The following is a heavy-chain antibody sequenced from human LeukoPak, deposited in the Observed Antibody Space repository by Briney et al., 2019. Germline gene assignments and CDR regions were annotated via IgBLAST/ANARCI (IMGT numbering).Heavy chain of an antibody. CDR2: ISYDGSSR. CDR1: GFSFSNYP. Sequence: QPGGSLRLSCAASGFSFSNYPMQWVRQAPGKGLEWVATISYDGSSRYSAASVKGRFTISRDNSKNTLSLQMNSLRVEDTAMYYCARDGDTAMVSAFDIWGQGTMVTVSS. CDR3: ARDGDTAMVSAFDI. D-gene: IGHD5-18*01. V-gene: IGHV3-30*04. J-gene: IGHJ3*02.